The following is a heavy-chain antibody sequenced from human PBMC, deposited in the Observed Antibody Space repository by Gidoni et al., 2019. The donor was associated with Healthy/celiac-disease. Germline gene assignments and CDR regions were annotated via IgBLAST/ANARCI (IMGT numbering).Heavy chain of an antibody. J-gene: IGHJ1*01. CDR3: ASVKPRYSSAWAPYRAAEYFQH. Sequence: QVQLQQWGAGLLKPSETLSLTCAVYGGSFSGYYWSWTRQPPGKGLEWIGEINHSGSTNYNPSLKSRVTISVDTSKNQFSLKLSSVTAADTAVYYCASVKPRYSSAWAPYRAAEYFQHWGQGTLVTVSS. CDR1: GGSFSGYY. D-gene: IGHD6-19*01. V-gene: IGHV4-34*01. CDR2: INHSGST.